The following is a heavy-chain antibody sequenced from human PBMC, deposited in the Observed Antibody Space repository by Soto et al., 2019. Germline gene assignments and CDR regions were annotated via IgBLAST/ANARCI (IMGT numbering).Heavy chain of an antibody. CDR3: ARHWSSIGYCSSGSCSTFDP. D-gene: IGHD2-15*01. CDR1: GGSISSGGYY. J-gene: IGHJ5*02. CDR2: ISYSGGT. V-gene: IGHV4-39*01. Sequence: SETLSLTCTVSGGSISSGGYYWSWIRQHPGTGLDWIGNISYSGGTNYNTSLNSRVTISLDTSKNQFSLRLTSVTAADTAVYYCARHWSSIGYCSSGSCSTFDPWGQGTLVTVSS.